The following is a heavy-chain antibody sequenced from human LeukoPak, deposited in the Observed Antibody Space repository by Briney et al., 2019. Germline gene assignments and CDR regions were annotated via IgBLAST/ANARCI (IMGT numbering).Heavy chain of an antibody. Sequence: ASVKVSCKASGGTFSSYAISWVRQAPGQGLEWMGWMNPDTGNTVYAQKFQGRVTMTWDTSISTAYMELGSLRSEDTAVYYCARGRPTNLGGIYWGQGTLVTVSS. J-gene: IGHJ4*02. V-gene: IGHV1-8*02. D-gene: IGHD7-27*01. CDR2: MNPDTGNT. CDR3: ARGRPTNLGGIY. CDR1: GGTFSSYA.